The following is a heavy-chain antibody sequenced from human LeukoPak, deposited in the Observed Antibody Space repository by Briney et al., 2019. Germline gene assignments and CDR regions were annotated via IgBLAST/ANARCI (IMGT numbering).Heavy chain of an antibody. Sequence: SETLSLTCTVSGYSISNGYYWGWIRQPPGKGLEWIGSIHYSGSTNYNPSLKSRVTISVDTSKNQFSLKLSSVTAADTAVYYCARGYCSGGSCYSYYYYNYMDVWGKGTTVTVSS. CDR2: IHYSGST. V-gene: IGHV4-38-2*02. CDR1: GYSISNGYY. J-gene: IGHJ6*03. CDR3: ARGYCSGGSCYSYYYYNYMDV. D-gene: IGHD2-15*01.